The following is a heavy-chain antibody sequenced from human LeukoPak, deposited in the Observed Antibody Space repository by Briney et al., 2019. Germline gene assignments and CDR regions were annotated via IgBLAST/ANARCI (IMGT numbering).Heavy chain of an antibody. J-gene: IGHJ4*02. CDR2: IYTSGST. V-gene: IGHV4-61*02. CDR3: ARASYSYDISGWVPFDY. D-gene: IGHD3-22*01. CDR1: GGSISSGSYY. Sequence: SETLSLTCTVSGGSISSGSYYWSWFRQPAEKGLEWIGRIYTSGSTYYNPSLKSRVTISADTSKNQFSLNVSSVTAADTAVYYCARASYSYDISGWVPFDYWGQGTLVTVSS.